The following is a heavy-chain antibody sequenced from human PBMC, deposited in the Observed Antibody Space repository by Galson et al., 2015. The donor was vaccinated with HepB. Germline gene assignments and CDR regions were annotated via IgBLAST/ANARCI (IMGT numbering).Heavy chain of an antibody. V-gene: IGHV3-30*04. D-gene: IGHD3-22*01. CDR3: ARVGGYDSSGYYLDYFDY. J-gene: IGHJ4*02. Sequence: SLRLSCAASGFTFSSYAMHWVRQAPGKGLEWVAVISYDGSNKYYADSVKGRFTISRDNSKNTLYLQMNSLRAEDTAVYYCARVGGYDSSGYYLDYFDYWGQGTLVTVSS. CDR1: GFTFSSYA. CDR2: ISYDGSNK.